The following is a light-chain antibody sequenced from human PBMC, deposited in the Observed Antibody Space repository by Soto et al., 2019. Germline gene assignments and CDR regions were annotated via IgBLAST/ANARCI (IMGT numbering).Light chain of an antibody. Sequence: EILMTKSPATLSLSPGERATLSCRASQTIDNTVAWYQRKPGQAPRLLIYDASTRATGVPARFSGSGSGTDFTLTISSLQSEDLAVYYCQHYKYWPYTVGQGTKVDIK. CDR3: QHYKYWPYT. V-gene: IGKV3-15*01. J-gene: IGKJ2*01. CDR2: DAS. CDR1: QTIDNT.